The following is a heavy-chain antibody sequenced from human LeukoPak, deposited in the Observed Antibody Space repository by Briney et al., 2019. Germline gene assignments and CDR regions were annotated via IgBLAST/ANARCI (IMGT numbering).Heavy chain of an antibody. V-gene: IGHV3-30*02. CDR1: GFTFSSYG. CDR3: ARDRPYGSGSYCHYYYYGMDV. Sequence: GGSLRLSCAASGFTFSSYGMHWVRQAPGKGLEWVAFIRYDGSNKYYADSVKGRFTISRDNSKNTLYLQMNSLRAEDTAVYYCARDRPYGSGSYCHYYYYGMDVWGQGTTVTVSS. J-gene: IGHJ6*02. CDR2: IRYDGSNK. D-gene: IGHD3-10*01.